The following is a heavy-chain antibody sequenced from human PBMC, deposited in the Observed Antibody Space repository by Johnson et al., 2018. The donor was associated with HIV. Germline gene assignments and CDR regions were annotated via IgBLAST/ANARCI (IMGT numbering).Heavy chain of an antibody. CDR1: EFTFSNYA. D-gene: IGHD7-27*01. CDR3: ARVRNWADAFDI. Sequence: QVQLVESGGGVVQPGRSLRLSCAASEFTFSNYAMCWVRQAPGKGLEWVALISYDGSNKYYADSVKGRFTISRDNSKNTLYLQMNSLRAEDTAVYYCARVRNWADAFDIWGQGTMVTVSS. V-gene: IGHV3-30*04. CDR2: ISYDGSNK. J-gene: IGHJ3*02.